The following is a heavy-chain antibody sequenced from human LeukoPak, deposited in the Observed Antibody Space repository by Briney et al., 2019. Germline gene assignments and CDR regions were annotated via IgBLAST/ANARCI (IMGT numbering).Heavy chain of an antibody. CDR3: ARSIIIVPNTSYYYYYVDV. Sequence: SVKVSCKASGGTFSSYAISWVRQAPGQGLEWMGGIIPIFGTANYAQKFQARVTITRDTSASTAYMELSSLRSEDTAVYYCARSIIIVPNTSYYYYYVDVWGQGTTVTVSS. D-gene: IGHD2/OR15-2a*01. V-gene: IGHV1-69*05. J-gene: IGHJ6*02. CDR2: IIPIFGTA. CDR1: GGTFSSYA.